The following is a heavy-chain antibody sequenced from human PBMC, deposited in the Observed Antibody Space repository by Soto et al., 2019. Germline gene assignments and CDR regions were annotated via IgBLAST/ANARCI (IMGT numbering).Heavy chain of an antibody. Sequence: GESQKISCKGSGYSFTSYWIGWVRQMPGEGLEWMGLVYPGDSDTRYSPSFQGQVTISADKSINTAYLQWSSLKASDTAMYYCVRRLGTVTGFDYWGQGILVTVS. J-gene: IGHJ4*02. D-gene: IGHD4-17*01. CDR2: VYPGDSDT. CDR1: GYSFTSYW. V-gene: IGHV5-51*01. CDR3: VRRLGTVTGFDY.